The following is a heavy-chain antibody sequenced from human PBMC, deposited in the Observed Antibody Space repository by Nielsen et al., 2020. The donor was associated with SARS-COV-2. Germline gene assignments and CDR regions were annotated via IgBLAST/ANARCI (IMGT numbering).Heavy chain of an antibody. D-gene: IGHD3-10*01. J-gene: IGHJ6*03. CDR3: AKGLWFGENYYYYMDV. CDR2: ISGSGGST. CDR1: GFTFSSYA. Sequence: GESLKISCAASGFTFSSYAMSWVRQAPGKGLEWVSAISGSGGSTYYADSVKGRFTISRDNSKNTLYLQMNSLRAEDTAVYYCAKGLWFGENYYYYMDVWGKGTTVTVSS. V-gene: IGHV3-23*01.